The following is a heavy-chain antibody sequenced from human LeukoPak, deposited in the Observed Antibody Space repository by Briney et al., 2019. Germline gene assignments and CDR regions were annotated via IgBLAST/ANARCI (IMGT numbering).Heavy chain of an antibody. CDR1: GFTFSTYW. CDR2: IKPDGSEK. CDR3: ARGQYTDGLSY. D-gene: IGHD5-24*01. V-gene: IGHV3-7*03. J-gene: IGHJ4*02. Sequence: GGSLRLSCAASGFTFSTYWMTWVRQAPGKGLEWVAIIKPDGSEKYYVDSVKGRFTISRDNAENPLFLQMNGLRPEDTAVFYCARGQYTDGLSYWGQGTLVTVSS.